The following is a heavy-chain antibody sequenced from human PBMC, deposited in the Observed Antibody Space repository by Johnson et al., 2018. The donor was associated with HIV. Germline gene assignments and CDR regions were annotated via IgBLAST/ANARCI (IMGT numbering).Heavy chain of an antibody. D-gene: IGHD5-18*01. CDR1: GFTLSSHW. CDR3: AGLGYLGVFDI. Sequence: VQLVESGGGLVKPGGSLRLSCVASGFTLSSHWMSWVRQAPGKGLEWVANIKQDGSEKYYVDSVKGRFTISRDDTKNSLYLKMNSLRAEDTAVYYCAGLGYLGVFDIWGQGTMVIVSS. CDR2: IKQDGSEK. V-gene: IGHV3-7*01. J-gene: IGHJ3*02.